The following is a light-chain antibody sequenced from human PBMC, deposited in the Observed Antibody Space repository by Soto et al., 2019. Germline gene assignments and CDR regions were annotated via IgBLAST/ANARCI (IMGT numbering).Light chain of an antibody. J-gene: IGKJ5*01. Sequence: EIVMTQSPATLSASPGERATLSCRASQSVRSNLAWYQFKPGQAPRIIIFGASGRATGIPDRFSGSGSGTDFTLTISRLEPEDFAVYYCQQYGSLSWTFGQGTRLEIK. V-gene: IGKV3-20*01. CDR3: QQYGSLSWT. CDR1: QSVRSN. CDR2: GAS.